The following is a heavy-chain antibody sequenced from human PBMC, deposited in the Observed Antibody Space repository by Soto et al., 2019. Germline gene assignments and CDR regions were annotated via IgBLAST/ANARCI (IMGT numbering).Heavy chain of an antibody. V-gene: IGHV3-73*02. CDR1: GLTFSASA. J-gene: IGHJ4*02. D-gene: IGHD2-21*01. CDR2: IRNKADNYAT. CDR3: CRQDARWGSCYY. Sequence: EVQLVESGGGVVQPGGSLKLSCVASGLTFSASAMQWVRQASGKGLEWVGGIRNKADNYATVYAAPVQGRFTISRDDPKSMAYLKMNSLKTEDTGVYYCCRQDARWGSCYYWGQGTLVTVSS.